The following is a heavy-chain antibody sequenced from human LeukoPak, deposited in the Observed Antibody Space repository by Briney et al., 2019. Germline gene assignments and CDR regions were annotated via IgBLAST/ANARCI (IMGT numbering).Heavy chain of an antibody. J-gene: IGHJ4*02. CDR3: TRDGGSWSHLDY. V-gene: IGHV3-73*01. D-gene: IGHD2-15*01. CDR2: IDTRDKGSAT. Sequence: PGGSLRLPCAGFGFIFSDCAIHWVRQASGKGLEWVGRIDTRDKGSATAYAASVRGRFAISRDDSESTAYLQMTGLKTEDTAVYFCTRDGGSWSHLDYWGQGALGPGSS. CDR1: GFIFSDCA.